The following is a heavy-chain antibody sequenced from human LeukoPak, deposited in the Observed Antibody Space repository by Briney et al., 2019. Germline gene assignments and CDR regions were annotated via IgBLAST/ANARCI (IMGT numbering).Heavy chain of an antibody. J-gene: IGHJ4*02. CDR3: ARYIGGSGTYYFDH. CDR2: MYYSGAA. V-gene: IGHV4-39*01. D-gene: IGHD1-26*01. Sequence: SETLSLTCTVSGGSISSSSYYWGWIRQPPGKGLEWIGSMYYSGAAYFNPSLKSRVTISVDTSKNRFSLKLISVTAADTAVYYCARYIGGSGTYYFDHWGQGTLVTVSS. CDR1: GGSISSSSYY.